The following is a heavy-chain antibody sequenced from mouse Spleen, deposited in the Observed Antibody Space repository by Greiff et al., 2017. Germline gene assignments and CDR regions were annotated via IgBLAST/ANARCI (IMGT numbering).Heavy chain of an antibody. CDR2: ILPGSGST. V-gene: IGHV1-9*01. CDR3: ARGRSNYVDY. CDR1: GFNIKDDY. J-gene: IGHJ2*01. Sequence: VKLVESGAELVRPGASVKLSCTASGFNIKDDYMHWVKQRPEQGLEWIGEILPGSGSTNYNEKFKGKATFTADTSSNTAYMQLSSLTTEDSAIYYCARGRSNYVDYWGQGTTLTVSS.